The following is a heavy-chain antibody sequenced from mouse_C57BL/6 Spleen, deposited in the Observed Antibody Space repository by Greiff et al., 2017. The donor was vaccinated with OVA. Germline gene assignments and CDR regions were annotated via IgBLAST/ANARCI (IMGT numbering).Heavy chain of an antibody. D-gene: IGHD3-3*01. J-gene: IGHJ3*01. CDR2: ISYDGSN. CDR1: GYSITSGYY. V-gene: IGHV3-6*01. Sequence: EVKLQESGPGLVKPSQSLSLTCSVTGYSITSGYYWNWIRQFPGNKLEWMGYISYDGSNNYNPSLKNRISITRDTSKNQFFLKLNSVTTEDTATYYCARGGTGLAYWGQGTLVTVSA. CDR3: ARGGTGLAY.